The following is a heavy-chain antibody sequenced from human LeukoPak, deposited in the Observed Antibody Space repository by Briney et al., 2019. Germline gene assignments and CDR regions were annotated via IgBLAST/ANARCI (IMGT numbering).Heavy chain of an antibody. CDR3: AKDSGNWNDSDH. D-gene: IGHD1-1*01. CDR2: ISGGGGET. J-gene: IGHJ4*02. Sequence: GGSLRLSCAASGFTFSSYAMHWVRQAPGKGLEWVSSISGGGGETYYVDSVKGRFIISRDNSKNTLYLQMNGLRVEDTAKYYCAKDSGNWNDSDHWGQGTLVTVSS. CDR1: GFTFSSYA. V-gene: IGHV3-23*01.